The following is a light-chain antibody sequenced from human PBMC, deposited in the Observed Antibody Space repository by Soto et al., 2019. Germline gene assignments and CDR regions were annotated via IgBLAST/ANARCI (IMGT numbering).Light chain of an antibody. CDR3: AAWDGSLSGLV. J-gene: IGLJ2*01. CDR2: RNN. V-gene: IGLV1-47*01. Sequence: QSVLTQPPSTSGNPGQKVTISCSGRSSNIGSYYVSWYQQLPGTAPKVLVFRNNQRPSGVPDRFSGSKSGTSASLAISGLRSEDEADYYCAAWDGSLSGLVFGGGTKVTVL. CDR1: SSNIGSYY.